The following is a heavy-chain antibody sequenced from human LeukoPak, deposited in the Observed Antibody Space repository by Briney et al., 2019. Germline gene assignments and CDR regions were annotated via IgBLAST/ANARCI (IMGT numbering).Heavy chain of an antibody. CDR3: ASQPYDYGDYFDY. V-gene: IGHV1-2*02. Sequence: ASVKVPCKASGYTFTGYYMHWVRQAPGQGLEWMGWINPNSGGTNYAQKFQGRVTMTRDTSISTAYMELSRLRSDDTAVYYCASQPYDYGDYFDYWGQGTLVTVSS. CDR2: INPNSGGT. D-gene: IGHD4-17*01. CDR1: GYTFTGYY. J-gene: IGHJ4*02.